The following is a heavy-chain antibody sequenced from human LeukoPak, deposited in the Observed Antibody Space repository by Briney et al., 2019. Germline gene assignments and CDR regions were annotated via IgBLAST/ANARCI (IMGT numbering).Heavy chain of an antibody. CDR1: GYTFTGYY. CDR2: INPNSGGT. V-gene: IGHV1-2*02. Sequence: ASVKVSCKASGYTFTGYYMHWVRQPPGRGLEWMGWINPNSGGTNYAQKFQGRVTMTRDTSISTAYMELSRLRSDDTAVYYCARDDCGGDCYLVNWLDPWGQGTLVTVSS. J-gene: IGHJ5*02. D-gene: IGHD2-21*02. CDR3: ARDDCGGDCYLVNWLDP.